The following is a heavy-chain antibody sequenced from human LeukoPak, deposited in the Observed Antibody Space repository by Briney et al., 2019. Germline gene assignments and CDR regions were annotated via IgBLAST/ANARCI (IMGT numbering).Heavy chain of an antibody. D-gene: IGHD4-17*01. CDR3: AKARPVGDGEHFDY. Sequence: PGGSLRLSCAASGFTFSSYAMSWVREAPGKGREWVSAISGSGGSTYYADSVKGRFTISRDNSKNTLYLQMTSLRAEDTAVYYCAKARPVGDGEHFDYWGQGTLVTVSS. CDR2: ISGSGGST. J-gene: IGHJ4*02. CDR1: GFTFSSYA. V-gene: IGHV3-23*01.